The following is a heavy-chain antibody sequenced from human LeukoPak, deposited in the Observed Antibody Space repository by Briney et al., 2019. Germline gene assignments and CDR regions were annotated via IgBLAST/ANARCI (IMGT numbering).Heavy chain of an antibody. Sequence: GGSLRLSCAGSGFTFSNYAMSWVRQAPGKGLEWVSSINWNGSITPYADSVRGRFTISRDNDKNSLYLQMNSLKVEDTALYYCTRDETGIDYWGPGTLVTVSS. J-gene: IGHJ4*02. CDR2: INWNGSIT. CDR1: GFTFSNYA. D-gene: IGHD1-1*01. V-gene: IGHV3-20*04. CDR3: TRDETGIDY.